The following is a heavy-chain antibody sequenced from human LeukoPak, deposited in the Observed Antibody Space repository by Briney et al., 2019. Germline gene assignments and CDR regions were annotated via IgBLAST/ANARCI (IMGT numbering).Heavy chain of an antibody. V-gene: IGHV3-30*02. D-gene: IGHD3-10*01. CDR3: AKDSAFYYIDV. CDR2: IWYNGNNQ. J-gene: IGHJ6*03. CDR1: GFTFNNYG. Sequence: PGGSLRLSCAASGFTFNNYGMQWVRQAPGKGLGWVAFIWYNGNNQYYADSVKGRFTISRDNSKNTLYLQMNSLKGDDTAVYYCAKDSAFYYIDVWGKGTTVIISS.